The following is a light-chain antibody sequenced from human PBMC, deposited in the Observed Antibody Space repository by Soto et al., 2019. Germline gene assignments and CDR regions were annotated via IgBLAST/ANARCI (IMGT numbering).Light chain of an antibody. J-gene: IGKJ4*01. CDR1: QSVSSSY. Sequence: EIVLTQSPGTLSLSPGEGATLSCRASQSVSSSYLAWYQQKPGQSPRLLIYGASSRATGIPDRFSGSGSGTDFTLTIIRLEPEDFAVYYCQQYGSSPLTFGGGTKVEIK. CDR3: QQYGSSPLT. V-gene: IGKV3-20*01. CDR2: GAS.